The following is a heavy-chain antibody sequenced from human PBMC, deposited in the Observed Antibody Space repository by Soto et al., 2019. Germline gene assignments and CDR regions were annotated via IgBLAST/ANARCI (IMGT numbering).Heavy chain of an antibody. D-gene: IGHD6-19*01. CDR3: ARPSSGWSYSFDY. V-gene: IGHV1-8*01. J-gene: IGHJ4*02. CDR2: MKPNSGNT. Sequence: ASVKVSCKASGYTFTSYDINWVRQATGQGLEWMGWMKPNSGNTGYAQRFQGRVTMTRNTSISTAYMELSSLRSEDTAVYYCARPSSGWSYSFDYWGQGILVTVSS. CDR1: GYTFTSYD.